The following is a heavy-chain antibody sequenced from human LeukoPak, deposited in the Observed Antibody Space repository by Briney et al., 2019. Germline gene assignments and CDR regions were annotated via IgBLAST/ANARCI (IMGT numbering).Heavy chain of an antibody. CDR1: GSAFTTYG. Sequence: ASVKVSCKASGSAFTTYGIAWVRQAPGQGLEWMGWVSAFNGNTNYAQRLQGRVTMTTDTSTSTAYMELRSLRSDDTAMYYCAREAYSSTIFDYWGQGTLVTVSS. V-gene: IGHV1-18*01. J-gene: IGHJ4*02. CDR3: AREAYSSTIFDY. D-gene: IGHD6-13*01. CDR2: VSAFNGNT.